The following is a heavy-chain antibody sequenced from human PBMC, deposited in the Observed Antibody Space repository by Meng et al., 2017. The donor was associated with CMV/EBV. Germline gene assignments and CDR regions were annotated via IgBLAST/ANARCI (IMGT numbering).Heavy chain of an antibody. CDR3: AKDVGRNWNLVTY. V-gene: IGHV3-23*01. D-gene: IGHD1-7*01. CDR1: GFTFSSYA. CDR2: ISGSGGST. J-gene: IGHJ4*02. Sequence: EVLLLGSGGGLVQPGGALRLSCAGSGFTFSSYAMSWVRQAPGKGLEWVSAISGSGGSTYYADSVKGRFTISRDNSKNTLYLQMNSLRAEDTAAYYCAKDVGRNWNLVTYWGQGTLVTVSS.